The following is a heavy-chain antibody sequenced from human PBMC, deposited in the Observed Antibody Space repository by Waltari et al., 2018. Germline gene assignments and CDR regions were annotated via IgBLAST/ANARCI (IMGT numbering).Heavy chain of an antibody. D-gene: IGHD3-22*01. CDR3: AREKKGGYFDY. V-gene: IGHV1-46*01. CDR2: IRPSGDST. Sequence: QVQLVQSGAEVKKPGASMKVSCKASGYDSSGYYTHWVRQAPGKGLQWMGLIRPSGDSTNYAQKFRGRVSMTRDTSTNTVYMELGSLTSEDTAVYYCAREKKGGYFDYWGQGTPVTVSS. J-gene: IGHJ4*02. CDR1: GYDSSGYY.